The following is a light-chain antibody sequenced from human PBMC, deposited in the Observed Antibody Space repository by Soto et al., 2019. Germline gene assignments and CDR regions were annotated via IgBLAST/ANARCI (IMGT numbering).Light chain of an antibody. V-gene: IGKV3-11*01. CDR3: QQRSNWPRT. J-gene: IGKJ1*01. CDR2: DAS. Sequence: EIVLTQSPATLSLSPGERATLSCRASQSVSRYLAWYQQKVGQPPRLLIYDASNRATGIPARFSGSGSGTDFTLTISSLEPEDFAVYYCQQRSNWPRTFGQGTKVEIK. CDR1: QSVSRY.